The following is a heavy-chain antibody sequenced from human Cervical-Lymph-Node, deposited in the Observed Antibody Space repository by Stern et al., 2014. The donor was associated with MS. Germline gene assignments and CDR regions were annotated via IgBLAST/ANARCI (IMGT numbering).Heavy chain of an antibody. CDR1: GLTFSSYW. CDR2: INTDGGTT. CDR3: ARDHYYGSGTYFSY. Sequence: EVHLVESGGDLVQPGGSLRLSCAMSGLTFSSYWMHWVRQAPGKGLVWVSRINTDGGTTSYADSVKGRFTISRDNTKNTLYLQMNNLRVEDTAVYYCARDHYYGSGTYFSYWGQGTLVTVSS. J-gene: IGHJ4*02. D-gene: IGHD3-10*01. V-gene: IGHV3-74*01.